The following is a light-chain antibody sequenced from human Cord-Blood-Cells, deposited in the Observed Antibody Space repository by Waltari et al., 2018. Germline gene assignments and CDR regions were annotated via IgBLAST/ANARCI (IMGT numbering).Light chain of an antibody. Sequence: EIVLTQSPATLSLSPGEIATLSCRASLSVSSYLAWYQQKPGQAPRLLIYDASNSATGIPARFSGSGSGTDFTLTISSLEPEDFAVYYCQQRSNWPMYTFGQGTKLEIK. CDR1: LSVSSY. CDR2: DAS. V-gene: IGKV3-11*01. CDR3: QQRSNWPMYT. J-gene: IGKJ2*01.